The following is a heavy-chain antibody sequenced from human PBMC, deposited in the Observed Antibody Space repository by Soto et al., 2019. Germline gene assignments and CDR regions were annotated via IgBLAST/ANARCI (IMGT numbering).Heavy chain of an antibody. J-gene: IGHJ4*02. CDR1: GYTFTGYY. Sequence: SVKVSCKASGYTFTGYYMHWVRQAPGQGLEWMGWINPNSGGTNYAQKFQGWVTMTRDKSTSTAYMELSRLTSADTAMYFCARGPLVVLNYFESWGQGTLVTVSS. V-gene: IGHV1-2*04. CDR3: ARGPLVVLNYFES. CDR2: INPNSGGT.